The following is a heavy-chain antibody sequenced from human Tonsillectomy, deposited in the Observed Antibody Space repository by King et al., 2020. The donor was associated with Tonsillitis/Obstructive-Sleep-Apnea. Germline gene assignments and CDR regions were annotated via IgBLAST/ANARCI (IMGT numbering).Heavy chain of an antibody. CDR1: GFTFSSYG. CDR3: AKRTFTTEFDY. V-gene: IGHV3-30*18. D-gene: IGHD2/OR15-2a*01. Sequence: VQLVESGGGVVQPGGSLRLSCAASGFTFSSYGMHWVRQAPGKGLEWVALISSDGRSKWYADSVKGRFTISRDDSKNTLYLQMSSLRAEDTAVYYCAKRTFTTEFDYWGQGTLVIVSS. J-gene: IGHJ4*02. CDR2: ISSDGRSK.